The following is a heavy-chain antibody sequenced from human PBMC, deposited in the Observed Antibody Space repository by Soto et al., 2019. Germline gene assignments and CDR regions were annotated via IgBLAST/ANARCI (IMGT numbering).Heavy chain of an antibody. CDR2: ISGSGIDV. CDR3: AFGTRGVVDTYYHY. Sequence: PGRSLRLSCAAPGYDFSSYAMNWARQAPGKKLEWVSGISGSGIDVYYADSVRGRFTISRDNSKNTIYLQMNSLRVEDTATHYCAFGTRGVVDTYYHYWGRGTMVTVSS. D-gene: IGHD3-10*01. V-gene: IGHV3-23*05. J-gene: IGHJ4*02. CDR1: GYDFSSYA.